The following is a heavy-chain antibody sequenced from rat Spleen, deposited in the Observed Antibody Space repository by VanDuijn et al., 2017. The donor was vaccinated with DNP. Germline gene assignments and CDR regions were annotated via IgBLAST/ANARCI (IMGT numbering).Heavy chain of an antibody. J-gene: IGHJ2*01. D-gene: IGHD1-3*01. CDR1: GFTFSDYA. Sequence: EVQLVESGGGLVQPGRSLKLSCAASGFTFSDYAMAWVRQAPKKGLEWVATISYDGSRTYYRDSVKGRFTGSRDDAKTTLYLQMNSLRSEDTATYYCTRTDGSYGFDYWGQGVMVTVSS. V-gene: IGHV5-17*01. CDR3: TRTDGSYGFDY. CDR2: ISYDGSRT.